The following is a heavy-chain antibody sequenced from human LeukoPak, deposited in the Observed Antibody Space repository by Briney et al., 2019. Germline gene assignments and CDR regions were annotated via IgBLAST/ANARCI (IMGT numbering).Heavy chain of an antibody. D-gene: IGHD6-19*01. CDR2: INPSGGST. Sequence: ASAKVSCKASGYTFTGYYMHWVRQAPGQGLEWMGIINPSGGSTSYAQKFQGRVTMTRDMSTSTVYMELSSLRSEDTAVYYCARGLLAVAGFNWFDPWGQGTLVTVSS. CDR1: GYTFTGYY. V-gene: IGHV1-46*01. CDR3: ARGLLAVAGFNWFDP. J-gene: IGHJ5*02.